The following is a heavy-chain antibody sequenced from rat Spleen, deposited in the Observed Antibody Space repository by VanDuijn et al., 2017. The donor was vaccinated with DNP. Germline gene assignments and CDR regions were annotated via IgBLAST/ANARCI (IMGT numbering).Heavy chain of an antibody. CDR2: ITSNGGAT. V-gene: IGHV5-31*01. J-gene: IGHJ3*01. Sequence: VQLKESGPGLVQPSQTLSLTCTVSGFSLTSYGVSWVRQVPGKGLEWLASITSNGGATYYLDSGKGRFTISRDNAKSSLYLQMDSLRSEDTATYYCTTVYGGYSGWFAYWGQGTLVTVSS. D-gene: IGHD1-11*01. CDR1: GFSLTSYG. CDR3: TTVYGGYSGWFAY.